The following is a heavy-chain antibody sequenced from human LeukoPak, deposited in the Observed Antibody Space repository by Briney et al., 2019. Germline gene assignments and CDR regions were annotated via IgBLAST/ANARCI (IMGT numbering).Heavy chain of an antibody. V-gene: IGHV1-69*04. CDR2: IIPILGIA. J-gene: IGHJ4*02. CDR3: ARGLEDH. D-gene: IGHD4-11*01. Sequence: SVTVSYKASRGTFSNYAISWLRQAPAPGLEWMGRIIPILGIANYAQKFHGRATITANKSTSTAYMELGRLRAEDTAVYYCARGLEDHWRKGTVVSVSA. CDR1: RGTFSNYA.